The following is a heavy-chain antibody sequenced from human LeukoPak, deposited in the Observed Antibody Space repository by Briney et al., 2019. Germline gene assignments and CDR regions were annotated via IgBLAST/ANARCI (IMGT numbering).Heavy chain of an antibody. CDR3: ALPGYDSSGYYYFDY. CDR1: GFTFSSYA. J-gene: IGHJ4*02. D-gene: IGHD3-22*01. Sequence: GRSLRLSCAASGFTFSSYAIHWVRQAPGKGLEWVAVISYDGSNKYYADSVKGRFTISRDNSENTLYLQMNSLRAEDTAVYYCALPGYDSSGYYYFDYWGQGTLVTVSS. V-gene: IGHV3-30-3*01. CDR2: ISYDGSNK.